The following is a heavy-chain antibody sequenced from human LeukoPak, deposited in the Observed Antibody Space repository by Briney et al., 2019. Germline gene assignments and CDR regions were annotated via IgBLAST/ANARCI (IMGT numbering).Heavy chain of an antibody. CDR1: GFTFSSYG. Sequence: GGTPRLSCAASGFTFSSYGMSWVRQAPGKGLEWVSAISGSGGSTYYADSVKGRFTISRDNSKNTLYLQMNSLRAEDTAVYYCAKDGQYSSSSPYYFDYWGQGTLVTVSS. CDR3: AKDGQYSSSSPYYFDY. D-gene: IGHD6-6*01. J-gene: IGHJ4*02. V-gene: IGHV3-23*01. CDR2: ISGSGGST.